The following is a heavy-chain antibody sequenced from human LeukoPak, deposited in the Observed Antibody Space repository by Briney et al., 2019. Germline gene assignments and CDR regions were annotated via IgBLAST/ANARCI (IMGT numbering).Heavy chain of an antibody. D-gene: IGHD6-19*01. CDR2: ISSTGGTI. Sequence: GGSLRLSCAASGFTFSSNSMNWVRQAPGKGLEWVSYISSTGGTIYYADSTKGRFTISRDNAKNSLYLQMNSLKTEDTAVYYCTRHGGIAVAGTQEHWGQGTLVTVSS. J-gene: IGHJ1*01. CDR3: TRHGGIAVAGTQEH. CDR1: GFTFSSNS. V-gene: IGHV3-48*04.